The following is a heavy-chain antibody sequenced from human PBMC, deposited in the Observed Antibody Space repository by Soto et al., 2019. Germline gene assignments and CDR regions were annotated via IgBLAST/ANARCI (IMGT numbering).Heavy chain of an antibody. CDR3: AREKLEPRRNWFDP. CDR1: GGSVSSGSYY. J-gene: IGHJ5*02. Sequence: SATRCITCTVSGGSVSSGSYYWSWIRQPPGKGLEWIGYIYYSGSTNYNPSLKSRVTISVDTSKNQFSLKLSSVTAADTAVYYCAREKLEPRRNWFDPWGQGTLVTVSS. D-gene: IGHD1-1*01. V-gene: IGHV4-61*01. CDR2: IYYSGST.